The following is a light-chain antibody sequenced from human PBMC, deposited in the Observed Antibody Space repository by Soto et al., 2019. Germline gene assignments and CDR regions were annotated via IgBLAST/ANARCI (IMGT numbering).Light chain of an antibody. V-gene: IGLV2-8*01. CDR1: KNDIGVYDF. Sequence: QSALTQPPSASGSPGQSVTISCTGTKNDIGVYDFVSWYQHHPGKAPRLIIYEVVQRTSGVPDRFSGSKSGNTASLTVSVLHAADEADYFCKSYAGSNTYVFGSGTKLTVL. J-gene: IGLJ1*01. CDR2: EVV. CDR3: KSYAGSNTYV.